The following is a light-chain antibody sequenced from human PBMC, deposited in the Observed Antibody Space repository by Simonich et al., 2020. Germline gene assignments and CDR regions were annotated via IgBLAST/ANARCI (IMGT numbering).Light chain of an antibody. V-gene: IGLV2-11*01. CDR1: SSDVGGYNY. CDR2: DVS. Sequence: QSALTQPRSVSGSPGQSVTISCTGTSSDVGGYNYVYWYQQHPGQAPKLKLYDVSKRPAGVPDRFSGCQSGNSASLTISGLQAEDEADYYCCSYAGSYTFEVFGGGTKLTVL. J-gene: IGLJ3*02. CDR3: CSYAGSYTFEV.